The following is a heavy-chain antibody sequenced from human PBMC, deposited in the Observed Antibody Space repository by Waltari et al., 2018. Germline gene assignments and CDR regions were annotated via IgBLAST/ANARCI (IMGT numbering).Heavy chain of an antibody. J-gene: IGHJ4*02. CDR2: INWNGGST. CDR3: AREKLMGEYIDY. Sequence: EVQLVESGGGVRRPGGALRLSCAASGFAFDAHGMRWVRHSPGKGLEWVSSINWNGGSTCYADSVRGRFTISRDNAKNSLYLQMNSLRADDTALYYCAREKLMGEYIDYWGQGTLVTVSS. D-gene: IGHD2-15*01. CDR1: GFAFDAHG. V-gene: IGHV3-20*04.